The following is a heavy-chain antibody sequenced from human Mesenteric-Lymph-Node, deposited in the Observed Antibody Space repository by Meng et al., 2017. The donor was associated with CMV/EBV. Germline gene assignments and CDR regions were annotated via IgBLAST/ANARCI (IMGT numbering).Heavy chain of an antibody. CDR3: AREGGPPGYYGMDI. D-gene: IGHD2-2*03. V-gene: IGHV3-53*01. J-gene: IGHJ6*02. CDR2: IHGDYRGGNT. CDR1: GLPVSGND. Sequence: GGSLRLSCAASGLPVSGNDICWVRQAPGKGLEWIALIHGDYRGGNTFYADSVKGRFTISGDNSKNTVHLQMNSLRVDDTAVYYCAREGGPPGYYGMDIWGQGTTVTVSS.